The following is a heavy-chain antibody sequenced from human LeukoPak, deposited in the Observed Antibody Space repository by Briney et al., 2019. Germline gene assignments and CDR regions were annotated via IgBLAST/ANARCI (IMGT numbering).Heavy chain of an antibody. CDR2: ISVYNGNT. CDR1: GYTFANFG. J-gene: IGHJ4*02. V-gene: IGHV1-18*01. D-gene: IGHD2-2*02. Sequence: ASVKVSCKASGYTFANFGITWVRHAPGQGLEWMGWISVYNGNTNYAQNLQGRVTLTTDTSTSTAYMELRSLRSDDTALYYCARTCSSSSCYMVHWGKGTLVTVSS. CDR3: ARTCSSSSCYMVH.